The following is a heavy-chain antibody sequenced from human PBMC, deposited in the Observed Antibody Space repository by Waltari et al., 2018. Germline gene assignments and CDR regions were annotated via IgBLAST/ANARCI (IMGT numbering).Heavy chain of an antibody. V-gene: IGHV4-34*01. D-gene: IGHD2-2*01. CDR3: ARRGRRSTSSQGFDY. CDR2: INHSGST. Sequence: QVQLQQWGAGLLKPSETLSLTCAVYGGSFCGYYWSWIRQPPGKGLEWIGEINHSGSTNYNPSLKSRVTISVDTSKNQFSLKLSSVTAADTAVYYCARRGRRSTSSQGFDYWGQGTLVTVSS. J-gene: IGHJ4*02. CDR1: GGSFCGYY.